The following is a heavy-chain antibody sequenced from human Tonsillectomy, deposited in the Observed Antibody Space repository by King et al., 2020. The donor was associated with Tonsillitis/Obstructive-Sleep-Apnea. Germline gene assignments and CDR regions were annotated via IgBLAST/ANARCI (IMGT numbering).Heavy chain of an antibody. D-gene: IGHD4-17*01. Sequence: VQLVESGGGVVRPGGSLRLSCAASGFTFDDYGMSWVRQAPGKGLEWVSGINWNGGSTGYADSVKGRFTIARDNAKNSLYLQMNSLRAEDTALYYCAGGDLYGEYAMAAAGPFGFWGQGTLVTVSP. CDR2: INWNGGST. CDR3: AGGDLYGEYAMAAAGPFGF. J-gene: IGHJ4*02. CDR1: GFTFDDYG. V-gene: IGHV3-20*04.